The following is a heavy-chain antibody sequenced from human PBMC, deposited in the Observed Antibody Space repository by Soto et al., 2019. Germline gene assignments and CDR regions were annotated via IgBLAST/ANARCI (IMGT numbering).Heavy chain of an antibody. CDR3: TIANLYCSGAHCFTFAY. D-gene: IGHD2-15*01. J-gene: IGHJ4*02. CDR2: FSSGGGGT. CDR1: GFTFSNYA. Sequence: PGGSLRLSCTASGFTFSNYAMSWVRQAPGKGLEWVSTFSSGGGGTYYADSVKGRFTISRDNSKNTLSLQMNSLRAEDTAVYYCTIANLYCSGAHCFTFAYWGLGTLVTVSS. V-gene: IGHV3-23*01.